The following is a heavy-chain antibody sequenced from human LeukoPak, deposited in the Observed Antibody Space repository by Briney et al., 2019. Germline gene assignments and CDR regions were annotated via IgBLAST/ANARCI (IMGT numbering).Heavy chain of an antibody. CDR1: GDTFSATA. CDR2: IIPSWGTT. V-gene: IGHV1-69*13. Sequence: SVKVPCKASGDTFSATAISWVRQAPGQGLEWMGGIIPSWGTTNYAEQFQVRVTITADASTTAAYMELSSLTFADTAVYYCARGVRRETSEFDSWGQGTLVIVSS. D-gene: IGHD3-10*02. J-gene: IGHJ4*02. CDR3: ARGVRRETSEFDS.